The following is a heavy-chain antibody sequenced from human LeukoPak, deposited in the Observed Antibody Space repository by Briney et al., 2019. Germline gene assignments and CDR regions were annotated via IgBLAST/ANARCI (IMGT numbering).Heavy chain of an antibody. CDR1: GFTFSSYW. Sequence: PGGSLRLSCAASGFTFSSYWMHWVRQTPGRGLVWVSYISSGGNTIYYADSVKGRFTISRDNAKNSLYLQMNSLRAEDTAVYYCARSGNGVVPAAINTRSAFDIWGQGTMVTVSS. CDR2: ISSGGNTI. D-gene: IGHD2-2*02. V-gene: IGHV3-48*04. J-gene: IGHJ3*02. CDR3: ARSGNGVVPAAINTRSAFDI.